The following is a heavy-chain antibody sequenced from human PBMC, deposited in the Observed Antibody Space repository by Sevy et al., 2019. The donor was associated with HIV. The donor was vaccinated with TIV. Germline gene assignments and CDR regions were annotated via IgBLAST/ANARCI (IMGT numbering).Heavy chain of an antibody. V-gene: IGHV3-48*03. Sequence: GGSLRLSCAASGFTFSSYEMNWVRQAPGKGLEWVSYISSSGSTIYYADSVKGRFTISRDNAKNSLYLQMNSLRAEDTAVYYCAREPIYPHYYGSGKDYMDVWGKGTTVTVSS. CDR1: GFTFSSYE. D-gene: IGHD3-10*01. CDR3: AREPIYPHYYGSGKDYMDV. CDR2: ISSSGSTI. J-gene: IGHJ6*03.